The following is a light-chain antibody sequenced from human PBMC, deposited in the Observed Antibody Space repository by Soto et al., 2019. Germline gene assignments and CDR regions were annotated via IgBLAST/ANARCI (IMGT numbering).Light chain of an antibody. CDR1: SSNIGAGYD. CDR2: GNS. Sequence: QSVLTQPPSVSGAPGQRVTISCTGSSSNIGAGYDVHWYQQLPGTAPKLLIYGNSNRPSGVPDRFSGSKSGNTASLTVSGLQAEDEADYYCSSYGGSSNLVFGGGTKLTVL. CDR3: SSYGGSSNLV. J-gene: IGLJ2*01. V-gene: IGLV1-40*01.